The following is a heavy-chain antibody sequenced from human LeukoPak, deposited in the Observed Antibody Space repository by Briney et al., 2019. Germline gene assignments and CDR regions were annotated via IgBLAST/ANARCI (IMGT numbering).Heavy chain of an antibody. CDR2: IYHSGST. J-gene: IGHJ4*02. Sequence: SETLSLTCTVSGYSISNAYYWGWIRQPPGKGLEWIGSIYHSGSTYYNSSLKSRVTISLDRAKNQFSLRLTSVTAADTAVYYCARDPWDLLPYSDWGQGTLVTVS. CDR1: GYSISNAYY. D-gene: IGHD3-9*01. CDR3: ARDPWDLLPYSD. V-gene: IGHV4-38-2*02.